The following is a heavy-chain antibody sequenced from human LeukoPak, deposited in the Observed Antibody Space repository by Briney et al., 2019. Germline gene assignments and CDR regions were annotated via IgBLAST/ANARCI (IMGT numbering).Heavy chain of an antibody. CDR2: MSSDGIKT. D-gene: IGHD1-1*01. V-gene: IGHV3-30*04. CDR3: AKDHAGTGRAFEY. J-gene: IGHJ4*02. Sequence: PGGSLRLSCATSGFNFRTCGVHWVRQAPGKGLEWVALMSSDGIKTYYADSMKGRFTISRDSSKDTLYLQMSRLRHDDTAIYYCAKDHAGTGRAFEYWGQGTLVTVSS. CDR1: GFNFRTCG.